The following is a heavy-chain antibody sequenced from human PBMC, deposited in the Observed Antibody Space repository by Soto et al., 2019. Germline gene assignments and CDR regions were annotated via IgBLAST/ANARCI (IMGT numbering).Heavy chain of an antibody. V-gene: IGHV4-59*08. CDR1: GGSISSYY. CDR3: ARHFPDRHLGESDDAFDI. Sequence: QVQLQESGPGLVKPSETLSLTCTVSGGSISSYYWSWIRQPPGNGLEWIGYIYYSGSTNYNPSLKSRVTISVDPSKNQFSLKLSSVTAADTAVYYCARHFPDRHLGESDDAFDIWGQGTMVTVSS. J-gene: IGHJ3*02. CDR2: IYYSGST. D-gene: IGHD3-16*01.